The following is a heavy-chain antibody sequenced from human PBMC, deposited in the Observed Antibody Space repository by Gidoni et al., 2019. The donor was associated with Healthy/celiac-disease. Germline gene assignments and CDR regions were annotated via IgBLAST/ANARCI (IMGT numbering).Heavy chain of an antibody. CDR2: GST. Sequence: GSTNYNPSLKSRVTISVDTSKNQFSLKLSSVTAADTAVYYCARRGLGMEDAFDIWGQGTMVTVSS. CDR3: ARRGLGMEDAFDI. J-gene: IGHJ3*02. D-gene: IGHD7-27*01. V-gene: IGHV4-61*07.